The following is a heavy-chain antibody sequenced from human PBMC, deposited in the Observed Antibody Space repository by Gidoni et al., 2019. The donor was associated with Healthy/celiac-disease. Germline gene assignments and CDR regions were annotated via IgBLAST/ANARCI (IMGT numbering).Heavy chain of an antibody. Sequence: EVQLVESGGGLVQPGGSLRLSCAASGFTFSSYSLNWVRQAPGKGREWVAYIMSSRSTIYYADSVKGRFTISRDNAKNSLYLQMNSLRDEDTAVYYCARVSSGWYPSYYYYYMDVWGKGTTVTVSS. CDR1: GFTFSSYS. CDR3: ARVSSGWYPSYYYYYMDV. D-gene: IGHD6-19*01. J-gene: IGHJ6*03. V-gene: IGHV3-48*02. CDR2: IMSSRSTI.